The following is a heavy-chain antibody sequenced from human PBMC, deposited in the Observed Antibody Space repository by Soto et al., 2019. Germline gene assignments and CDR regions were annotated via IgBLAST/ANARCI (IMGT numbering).Heavy chain of an antibody. D-gene: IGHD1-1*01. CDR2: ISPKSGGT. Sequence: ASVKVSCKASGYTFINYYMHWVRQAPGQGFEWMGRISPKSGGTNYAQKFQGRVSMTWDTSLNTAYMELSSLMSEDTAVYYCAKDLGTRNWFDPWGHVTLFTVSS. CDR1: GYTFINYY. J-gene: IGHJ5*02. V-gene: IGHV1-2*02. CDR3: AKDLGTRNWFDP.